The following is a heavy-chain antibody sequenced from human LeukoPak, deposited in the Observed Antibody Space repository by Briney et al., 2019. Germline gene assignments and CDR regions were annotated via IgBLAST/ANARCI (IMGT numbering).Heavy chain of an antibody. CDR3: ARGYCSSTSCYGRNYYYMDV. V-gene: IGHV1-18*01. D-gene: IGHD2-2*01. CDR2: ISAYNGNT. J-gene: IGHJ6*03. CDR1: GYTFTSYG. Sequence: GASVKVSCKASGYTFTSYGISWVRQAPGQGLEWMGWISAYNGNTNYAQKLQGRVTMTTDTSTSTAYMELRSLRSDDTAVYYCARGYCSSTSCYGRNYYYMDVWGKGTTVTVSS.